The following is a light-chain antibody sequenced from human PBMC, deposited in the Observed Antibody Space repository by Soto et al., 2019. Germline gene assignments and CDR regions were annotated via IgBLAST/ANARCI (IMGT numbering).Light chain of an antibody. V-gene: IGKV3-20*01. Sequence: EFVLTQSPGILSLSPGERATLSCRASQTVSSIYLAWYQQKPGQAPRLLIYGASSRATGIPDRFSGSGSGTDFTLSITRLEPADFAVYYCQQYGSSQYTFGQGTKVEIK. CDR2: GAS. J-gene: IGKJ2*01. CDR3: QQYGSSQYT. CDR1: QTVSSIY.